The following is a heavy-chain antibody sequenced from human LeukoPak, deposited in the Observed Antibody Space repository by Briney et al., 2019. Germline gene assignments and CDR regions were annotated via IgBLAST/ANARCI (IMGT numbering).Heavy chain of an antibody. V-gene: IGHV4-34*01. Sequence: SETLSLTCAVYGGSFSGYYWTWIRQAPGKGLEWIGEINQSGVTNYSPSLTSRVSISVDTSTNQFSLKLSSVTAADTAVYFCARGREPARPPLGYWGQGTLVTVSS. J-gene: IGHJ4*02. CDR3: ARGREPARPPLGY. CDR1: GGSFSGYY. D-gene: IGHD1-14*01. CDR2: INQSGVT.